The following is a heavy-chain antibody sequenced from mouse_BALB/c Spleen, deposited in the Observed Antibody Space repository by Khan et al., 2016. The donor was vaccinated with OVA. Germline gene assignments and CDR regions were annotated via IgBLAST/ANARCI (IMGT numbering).Heavy chain of an antibody. J-gene: IGHJ4*01. CDR3: ARQPYYHYYIMDY. Sequence: QVQLQESGPGLVAPSQSLSITCTISGFSLTDYGVHWVRQPPGKGLEWLVVIWSDGSTTYNSALKSRLSIIKDNSTSQIFLKMNSLQTDDTAMYYCARQPYYHYYIMDYWGQGTSVTVSS. D-gene: IGHD2-10*01. CDR1: GFSLTDYG. V-gene: IGHV2-6-1*01. CDR2: IWSDGST.